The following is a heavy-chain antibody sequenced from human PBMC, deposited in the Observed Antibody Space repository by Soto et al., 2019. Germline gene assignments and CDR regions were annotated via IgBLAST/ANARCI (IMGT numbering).Heavy chain of an antibody. CDR3: AFLGYCSGGSCYPADY. CDR2: IIPIFGTA. J-gene: IGHJ4*02. Sequence: QVQLVQSGAEVKKPGSSVKVSCKASGGTFSSYAISWVRQAPGQGLEWMGGIIPIFGTANYAQKFQGRVTITADESTSTAYMELSSLRSEDTAVYHCAFLGYCSGGSCYPADYWGQGTLVTVSS. D-gene: IGHD2-15*01. CDR1: GGTFSSYA. V-gene: IGHV1-69*01.